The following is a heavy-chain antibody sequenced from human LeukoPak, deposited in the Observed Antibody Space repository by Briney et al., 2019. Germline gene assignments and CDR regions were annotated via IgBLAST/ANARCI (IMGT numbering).Heavy chain of an antibody. V-gene: IGHV3-23*01. CDR2: ISGSGGST. CDR1: GFTFSSYA. J-gene: IGHJ6*02. CDR3: AKSVVVADLYYYYGMDV. D-gene: IGHD2-15*01. Sequence: PGGSLRLSCAASGFTFSSYAMSWVRQAPGKGLEWVSAISGSGGSTYYADSVKGGFTISRDNSKNTLYLQMNSLRAEDTAVYYCAKSVVVADLYYYYGMDVWGQGTTVTVSS.